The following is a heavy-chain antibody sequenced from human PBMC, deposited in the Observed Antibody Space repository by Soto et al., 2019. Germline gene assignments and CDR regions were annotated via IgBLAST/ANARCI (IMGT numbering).Heavy chain of an antibody. D-gene: IGHD6-13*01. Sequence: SVKVSCKASGGTFSSYAISWVRQAPGQGLEWMGGIIPIFGTANYAQKFQRRVTITADGSTSTAYMELSSLRSEDTAVYYCARGDSIAAAGTFDYWGQGTLVTVSS. CDR2: IIPIFGTA. CDR1: GGTFSSYA. J-gene: IGHJ4*02. V-gene: IGHV1-69*13. CDR3: ARGDSIAAAGTFDY.